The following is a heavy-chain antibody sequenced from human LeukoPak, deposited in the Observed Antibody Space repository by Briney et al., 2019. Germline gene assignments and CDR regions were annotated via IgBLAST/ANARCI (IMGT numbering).Heavy chain of an antibody. D-gene: IGHD4-17*01. J-gene: IGHJ3*02. V-gene: IGHV3-66*01. CDR1: GFSVSSSY. CDR2: LYNGRST. CDR3: ARDDGPREWTVTTRGAFDI. Sequence: GGSLRLSCAASGFSVSSSYMTWVRQAPGKGLEWVSDLYNGRSTYYADSVKGRFTISRDNAKNSLYLQMNSLRAEDTAVYYCARDDGPREWTVTTRGAFDIWGQGTMVTVSS.